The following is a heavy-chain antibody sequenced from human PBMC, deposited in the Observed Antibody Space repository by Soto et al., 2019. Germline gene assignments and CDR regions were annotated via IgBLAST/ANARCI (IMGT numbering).Heavy chain of an antibody. Sequence: EVQLVESGGGLVQPVGSLRLSCAASGVNVSSNYMSWVRQAPGKGLEWVSVIYSGGSTYYADSVKGRFTISRDNSKNTLYLQMNSLRAEDTAVYYCARHGYNYGGGYFDYWGQGTLVTVSS. CDR3: ARHGYNYGGGYFDY. D-gene: IGHD5-18*01. CDR2: IYSGGST. J-gene: IGHJ4*02. CDR1: GVNVSSNY. V-gene: IGHV3-66*04.